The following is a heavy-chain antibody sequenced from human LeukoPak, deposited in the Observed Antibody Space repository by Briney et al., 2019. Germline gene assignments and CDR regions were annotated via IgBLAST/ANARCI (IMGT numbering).Heavy chain of an antibody. J-gene: IGHJ5*02. CDR2: LYSGGTT. CDR1: GFTVSSNY. CDR3: ARDGRSSAGINWFDP. V-gene: IGHV3-66*01. D-gene: IGHD6-6*01. Sequence: PGGSLRLSCAASGFTVSSNYMSWIRQAPRKGLEWVSVLYSGGTTYYADSVKGRFTISRDDSKNTLYLQMNSLRAEDTAVYYCARDGRSSAGINWFDPWGQGTLVTVSS.